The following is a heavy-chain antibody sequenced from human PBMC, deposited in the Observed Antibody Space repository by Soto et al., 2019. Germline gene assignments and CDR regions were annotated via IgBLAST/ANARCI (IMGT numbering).Heavy chain of an antibody. D-gene: IGHD3-9*01. CDR1: GFTFTSSA. CDR2: IVVGSGNT. CDR3: AAEAYDILTGYPNPYYYDGMDV. Sequence: ASGKVSCKASGFTFTSSAVQWVRQARGQRLEWIGWIVVGSGNTNYAQKFQERVTITRDMSTSTAYMELSSLRSEDTAVYYCAAEAYDILTGYPNPYYYDGMDVWGQGTTVTVSS. V-gene: IGHV1-58*01. J-gene: IGHJ6*02.